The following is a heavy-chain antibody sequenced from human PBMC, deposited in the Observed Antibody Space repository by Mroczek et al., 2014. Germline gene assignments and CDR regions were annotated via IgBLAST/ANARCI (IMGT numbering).Heavy chain of an antibody. CDR3: ARSPSRILYLRVYFDY. J-gene: IGHJ4*02. V-gene: IGHV4-34*01. D-gene: IGHD2-8*01. Sequence: QVQLQQWGAGLLKPSETLSLTCAVYGGSFSGYYWSWIRQPPGKGLEWIGEINHSGSTNYNPSLKSRVTISVDTSKNQFSLKLSSVTAADTAVYYCARSPSRILYLRVYFDYWGQGTLVTVSS. CDR2: INHSGST. CDR1: GGSFSGYY.